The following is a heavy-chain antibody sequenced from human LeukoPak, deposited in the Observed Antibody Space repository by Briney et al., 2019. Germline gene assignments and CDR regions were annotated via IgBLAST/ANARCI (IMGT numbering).Heavy chain of an antibody. CDR2: IYYSGST. D-gene: IGHD3-3*01. V-gene: IGHV4-39*07. Sequence: SETLSLTCTVSGGSISSSSYYWGWIRQPPGKGLEWIGSIYYSGSTNYNPSLKSRVTISVDTSKNQFSLKLSSVTAADTAVYYCARAPSGGFLEWLLFGYFDYWGQGTLVTVSS. CDR1: GGSISSSSYY. J-gene: IGHJ4*02. CDR3: ARAPSGGFLEWLLFGYFDY.